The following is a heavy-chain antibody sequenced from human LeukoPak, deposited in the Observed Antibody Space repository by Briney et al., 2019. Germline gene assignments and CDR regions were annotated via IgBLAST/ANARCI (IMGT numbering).Heavy chain of an antibody. CDR2: VSSSSSTI. Sequence: GGSLRLSCAASGFTFSSYSMNWVRQAPGKGLEWVSYVSSSSSTIYYADSVKGRFTISRDNAKNSLYLQMNSLRAEDTAVYYCARENVAGTDYYYGMDVWGQGTTVTVSS. D-gene: IGHD6-19*01. J-gene: IGHJ6*02. V-gene: IGHV3-48*01. CDR3: ARENVAGTDYYYGMDV. CDR1: GFTFSSYS.